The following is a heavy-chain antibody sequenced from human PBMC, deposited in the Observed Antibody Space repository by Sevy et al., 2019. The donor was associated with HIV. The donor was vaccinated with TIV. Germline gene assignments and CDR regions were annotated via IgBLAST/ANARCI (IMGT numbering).Heavy chain of an antibody. V-gene: IGHV4-38-2*01. CDR2: IYHGGST. CDR1: NFSISSGYY. D-gene: IGHD2-21*02. Sequence: SETLSLTCAVSNFSISSGYYWGWIRQPPGKGLEWIGNIYHGGSTYYNPSLKSRVTISMDTSKNHFSLRLSSVTAADTAMYYCARASGGDRLDYYGMDVWGQGTTVTVSS. CDR3: ARASGGDRLDYYGMDV. J-gene: IGHJ6*02.